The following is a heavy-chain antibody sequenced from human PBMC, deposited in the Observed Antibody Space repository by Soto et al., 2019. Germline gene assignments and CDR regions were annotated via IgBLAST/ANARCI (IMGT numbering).Heavy chain of an antibody. J-gene: IGHJ6*02. CDR2: ISAYNGNT. V-gene: IGHV1-18*01. CDR3: ARDRLTVTTYYYYYYGMDV. D-gene: IGHD4-17*01. CDR1: GYTFTSYG. Sequence: GSVKVSCKASGYTFTSYGISWVRQAPGQGLEWMGWISAYNGNTNYAQKLQGRVTMTTDTSTSTAYMGLRSLRSDDTAVYYCARDRLTVTTYYYYYYGMDVWGQGTTVTVSS.